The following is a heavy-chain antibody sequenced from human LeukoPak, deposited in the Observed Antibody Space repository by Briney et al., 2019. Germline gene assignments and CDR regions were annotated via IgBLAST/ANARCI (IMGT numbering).Heavy chain of an antibody. CDR1: GGSISSGGYY. CDR2: IYFSENT. D-gene: IGHD4-17*01. Sequence: SETLSLTCTVSGGSISSGGYYWSWIRQHPGKGLEWIGYIYFSENTYYNPSLKSRVTISVDTSKNQFSLKLSSVTAADTAVYYCARHPTTVTYFDYWGQGTLVTVSS. V-gene: IGHV4-31*03. J-gene: IGHJ4*02. CDR3: ARHPTTVTYFDY.